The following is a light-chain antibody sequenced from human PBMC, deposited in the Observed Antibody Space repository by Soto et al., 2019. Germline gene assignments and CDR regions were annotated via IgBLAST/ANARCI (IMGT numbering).Light chain of an antibody. J-gene: IGLJ1*01. Sequence: QSALTHPAAVSGSLGQSITISFTGTSRDSGVYNAVSCDQDHPGKVPRLLIFEVSDRPSGVSNRFSVSKSGNTAALTISVLQAEDEADYFCSSYVSGATYVFGTGTKVTVL. CDR3: SSYVSGATYV. CDR2: EVS. CDR1: SRDSGVYNA. V-gene: IGLV2-14*01.